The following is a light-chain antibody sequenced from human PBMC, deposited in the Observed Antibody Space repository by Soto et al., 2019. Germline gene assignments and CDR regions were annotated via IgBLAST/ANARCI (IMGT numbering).Light chain of an antibody. CDR3: QQTYTTPA. CDR1: QTIGRY. J-gene: IGKJ1*01. CDR2: GTS. V-gene: IGKV1-39*01. Sequence: DIQMTQSPSSLSASVGYRFTLTFRASQTIGRYLNWYQQKPGKAPTLLIFGTSNLKRGVPSRFSGSGSGTDFTLTISSLQPEDFSTFYCQQTYTTPAFGQGTKVDI.